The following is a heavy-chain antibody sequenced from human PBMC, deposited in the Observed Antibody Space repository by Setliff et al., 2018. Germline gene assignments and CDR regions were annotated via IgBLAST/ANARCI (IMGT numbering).Heavy chain of an antibody. CDR3: ARDPGSLYYYGSGRKNYFDS. CDR1: GGTFTNYA. V-gene: IGHV1-69*05. D-gene: IGHD3-10*01. Sequence: GASVKVSCKASGGTFTNYAINWVRQAPGQGLEWMGGINPIFGTADYTQNFQGRVTITTDESTSTAYMELRSLTSDDTAVYFCARDPGSLYYYGSGRKNYFDSWGQGTLVTVSS. J-gene: IGHJ4*02. CDR2: INPIFGTA.